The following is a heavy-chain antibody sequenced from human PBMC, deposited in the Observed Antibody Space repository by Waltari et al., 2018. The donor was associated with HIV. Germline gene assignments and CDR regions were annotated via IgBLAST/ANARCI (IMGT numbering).Heavy chain of an antibody. V-gene: IGHV4-38-2*02. CDR2: MYHSGST. CDR1: GYSISRGYY. Sequence: QVQLQESGPGLVKPSETLSLTCTVSGYSISRGYYWGWIRPPPGKGLEWIGSMYHSGSTYYNPSLKSRVTMSVDTSKNQFSLKLSSVTAADTAVYYCARRSGEYWYFDLWGRGTLVTVSS. CDR3: ARRSGEYWYFDL. D-gene: IGHD7-27*01. J-gene: IGHJ2*01.